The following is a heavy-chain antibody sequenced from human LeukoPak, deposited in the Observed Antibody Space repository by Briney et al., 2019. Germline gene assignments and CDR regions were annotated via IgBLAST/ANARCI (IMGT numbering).Heavy chain of an antibody. Sequence: SETLSLTCTVSGGSISSGSYYWSWIRQPAGKGLEWIGRIYTSGSTNYNPSLKSRVTISVDTSKNQFSLKLSSVTAADTAVYYCARERVISYCSSTSCYYMDVWGKGTTVTVSS. V-gene: IGHV4-61*02. CDR1: GGSISSGSYY. J-gene: IGHJ6*03. D-gene: IGHD2-2*01. CDR3: ARERVISYCSSTSCYYMDV. CDR2: IYTSGST.